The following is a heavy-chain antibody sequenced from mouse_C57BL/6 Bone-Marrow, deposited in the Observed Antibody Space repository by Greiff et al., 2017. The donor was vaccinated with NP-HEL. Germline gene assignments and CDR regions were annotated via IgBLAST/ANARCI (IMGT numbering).Heavy chain of an antibody. J-gene: IGHJ1*03. CDR3: TRARIYWYFDV. V-gene: IGHV5-9-1*02. Sequence: EVHLVESGEGLVKPGGSLKLSCAASGFTFSSYAMSWVRPTPEKRLEWVAYISSGGDYIYYADTVKGRFTISRDNARNTLYLQMSSLKSEDTAMYYCTRARIYWYFDVWGTGTTVTVSS. CDR2: ISSGGDYI. CDR1: GFTFSSYA.